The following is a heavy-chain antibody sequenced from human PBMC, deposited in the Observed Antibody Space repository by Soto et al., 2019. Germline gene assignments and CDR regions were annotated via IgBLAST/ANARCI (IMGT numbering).Heavy chain of an antibody. V-gene: IGHV1-69*13. Sequence: RASVKVSCKASGGTFSSYAISWVRQAPGQGLEWMGGIIPIFGTANYAQKFQGRVTITADESTSTAYMELSSLRPEDTAVYYCARITYGSGSNPYYYYGMDVWGQGTTVTVSS. J-gene: IGHJ6*02. CDR3: ARITYGSGSNPYYYYGMDV. CDR1: GGTFSSYA. D-gene: IGHD3-10*01. CDR2: IIPIFGTA.